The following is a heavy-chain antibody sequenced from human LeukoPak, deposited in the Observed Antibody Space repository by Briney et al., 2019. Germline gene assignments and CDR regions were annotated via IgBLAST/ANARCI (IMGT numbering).Heavy chain of an antibody. V-gene: IGHV3-48*01. CDR3: ARESDAAFGI. Sequence: GGSLRLSCAASGFTFPLYTMNWVRQAPGKGLEWVSNISSSSDIFFYADSVKGRFTISRDNAKNLLFLQINSLTAEDTAVYYCARESDAAFGIWGQGTMVTVSS. CDR1: GFTFPLYT. J-gene: IGHJ3*02. CDR2: ISSSSDIF. D-gene: IGHD5-24*01.